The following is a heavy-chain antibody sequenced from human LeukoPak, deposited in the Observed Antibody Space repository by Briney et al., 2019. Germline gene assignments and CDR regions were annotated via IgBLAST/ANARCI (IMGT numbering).Heavy chain of an antibody. J-gene: IGHJ4*02. CDR1: GGSVSSGSYY. CDR3: ARECGAPENRIDY. D-gene: IGHD1-14*01. CDR2: IYYSGST. Sequence: SETLSLTCTVSGGSVSSGSYYWSWIRQPPGKGLEWIGYIYYSGSTNYNPSLKSRVTISVDTSKNQFSLKLSSVTAADTAVYYCARECGAPENRIDYWGQGTLVTVSS. V-gene: IGHV4-61*01.